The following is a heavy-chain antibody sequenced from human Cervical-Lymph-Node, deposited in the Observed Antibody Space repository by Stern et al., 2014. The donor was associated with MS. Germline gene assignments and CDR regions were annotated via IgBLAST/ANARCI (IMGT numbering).Heavy chain of an antibody. J-gene: IGHJ4*02. V-gene: IGHV3-30*01. CDR1: GFTFRNYA. Sequence: DQLVESGGGAVQPGKSLRLSCAASGFTFRNYAMHWVRQAPGKGLERVAVISHDGNEKYYADSLRGRFTISRDNSRNTLYLQMNSLGADDTAVYYCAREGEKASTTAFDSWGQGTLVTVS. CDR2: ISHDGNEK. CDR3: AREGEKASTTAFDS. D-gene: IGHD3-16*01.